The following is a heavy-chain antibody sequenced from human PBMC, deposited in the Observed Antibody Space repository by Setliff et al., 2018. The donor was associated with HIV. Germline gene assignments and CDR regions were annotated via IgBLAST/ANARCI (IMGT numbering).Heavy chain of an antibody. Sequence: SVKVSCKASGGTFSSYAISWVRQAPGQGLEWIGGIIPIFGTANYAQKFQGRVTITTDESTSTVYMEVSGLRFEDTAVYFCAKDGPTVIEGSYMDVWGKGTTVTVSS. CDR1: GGTFSSYA. J-gene: IGHJ6*03. V-gene: IGHV1-69*05. CDR3: AKDGPTVIEGSYMDV. D-gene: IGHD4-4*01. CDR2: IIPIFGTA.